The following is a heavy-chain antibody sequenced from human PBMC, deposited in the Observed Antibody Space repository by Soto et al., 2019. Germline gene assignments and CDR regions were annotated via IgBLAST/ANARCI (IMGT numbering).Heavy chain of an antibody. CDR1: GYTFTGYY. CDR3: ARVKERSSSAKYCCMDV. J-gene: IGHJ6*02. D-gene: IGHD6-6*01. V-gene: IGHV1-2*04. CDR2: INPNSGGT. Sequence: ASVKVSCKASGYTFTGYYMHWVRQAPGQGLEWMGWINPNSGGTNYAQKFQGWVTMTRDTSISTAYMELSRLRSDDTAVYYCARVKERSSSAKYCCMDVWGQGTTVTVSS.